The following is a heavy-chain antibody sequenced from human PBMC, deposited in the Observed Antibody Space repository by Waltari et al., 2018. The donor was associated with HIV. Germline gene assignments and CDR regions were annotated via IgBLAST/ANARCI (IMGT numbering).Heavy chain of an antibody. V-gene: IGHV3-9*01. J-gene: IGHJ3*02. CDR3: AKVGMTTLTSYAVDI. CDR2: ISWDSGTI. D-gene: IGHD3-9*01. Sequence: EVQLVESGGGLVQPGGSLSLSCAAYGFKFDDFALSWVRQAPGEGLEWVSGISWDSGTIGYADSVKGRFTISRDNANNFLSLQMNNLRAEDTALYYCAKVGMTTLTSYAVDIWGQGTMVTVSS. CDR1: GFKFDDFA.